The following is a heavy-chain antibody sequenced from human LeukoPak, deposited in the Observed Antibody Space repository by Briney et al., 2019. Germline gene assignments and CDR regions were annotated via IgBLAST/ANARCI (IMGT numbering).Heavy chain of an antibody. D-gene: IGHD5-12*01. J-gene: IGHJ6*03. CDR1: GFTFSSYG. CDR2: ISGSGGST. CDR3: AKFGGEGGYDFVGNYYYYYMDV. V-gene: IGHV3-23*01. Sequence: GGTLRLSCAASGFTFSSYGMSWVRQAPGKGLEWVSAISGSGGSTYYADSVKGRFTISRDNSKNTLYLQMNSLRAEDTAVYYCAKFGGEGGYDFVGNYYYYYMDVWGKGTTVTIS.